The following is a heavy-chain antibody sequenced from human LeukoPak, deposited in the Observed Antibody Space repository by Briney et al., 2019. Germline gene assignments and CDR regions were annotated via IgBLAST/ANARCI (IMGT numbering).Heavy chain of an antibody. D-gene: IGHD6-13*01. J-gene: IGHJ5*02. CDR3: ARAGWAAAGKGWFDP. CDR1: GGSISSYY. Sequence: SETLSLTCTVSGGSISSYYWSWIRQPPGKGLEWIGYIYYSGSTNYNPSLKSRVTILVDTSKNQFSLKLSSVTAADTAVYYCARAGWAAAGKGWFDPWGQGTLVTVSS. CDR2: IYYSGST. V-gene: IGHV4-59*08.